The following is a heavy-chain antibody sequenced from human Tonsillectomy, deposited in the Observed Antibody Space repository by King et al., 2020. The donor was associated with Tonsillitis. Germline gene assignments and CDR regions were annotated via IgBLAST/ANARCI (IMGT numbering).Heavy chain of an antibody. J-gene: IGHJ4*02. Sequence: VQLVVSGGGVVKPGRSLRLSCAASGFTFSHYGMHWVRQAPGKGLEWVAVIWYDGSNKDYEDSVKGRFTISRDNSKNTLYLQMNSLRAEDTAVYYCARDLCGGDCYYFDYWGQGTLVTVSS. V-gene: IGHV3-33*08. CDR3: ARDLCGGDCYYFDY. D-gene: IGHD2-21*02. CDR1: GFTFSHYG. CDR2: IWYDGSNK.